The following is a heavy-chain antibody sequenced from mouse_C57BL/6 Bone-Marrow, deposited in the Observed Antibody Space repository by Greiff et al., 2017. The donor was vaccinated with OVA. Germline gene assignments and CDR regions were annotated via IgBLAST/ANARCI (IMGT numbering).Heavy chain of an antibody. V-gene: IGHV10-3*01. CDR3: VREGVLLRSYYFDY. CDR1: GFTFNTYA. J-gene: IGHJ2*01. Sequence: EVQLVESGGGLVQPKGSLKLSCAASGFTFNTYAMHWVRQAPGKGLEWVARIRSKSSNYATYYADSVKDRFTISRDDSQSMLYLQMNNLKTEDTAMYYCVREGVLLRSYYFDYWGQGTTLTVSS. CDR2: IRSKSSNYAT. D-gene: IGHD1-1*01.